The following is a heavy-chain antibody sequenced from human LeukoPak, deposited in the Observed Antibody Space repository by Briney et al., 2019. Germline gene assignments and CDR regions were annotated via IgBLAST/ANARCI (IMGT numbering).Heavy chain of an antibody. V-gene: IGHV4-4*07. D-gene: IGHD6-19*01. CDR3: ARDQGSGWYDY. CDR1: GGSISSYY. J-gene: IGHJ4*02. Sequence: PSETLSLTCTVSGGSISSYYWSWIRQPAGRGLEWIGRIQISGSTNYNPSLKSRVALSVDKSKNQFSLKLSSVTAADTAVYYCARDQGSGWYDYWGQGTLVTVSS. CDR2: IQISGST.